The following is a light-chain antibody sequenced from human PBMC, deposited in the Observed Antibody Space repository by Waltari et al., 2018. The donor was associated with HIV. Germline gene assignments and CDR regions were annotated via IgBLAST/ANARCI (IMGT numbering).Light chain of an antibody. CDR1: SSNSGSNS. J-gene: IGLJ2*01. CDR2: RDN. CDR3: ATWDDSLSGVV. Sequence: QSVLTQPASASGTPGQRVTISCSGSSSNSGSNSVYWYQQLPGTAPKLLIYRDNQRLSGVPDRFSGSKSGTSTSLAISGLRSDDEADYYCATWDDSLSGVVFGGGTKVTVL. V-gene: IGLV1-47*01.